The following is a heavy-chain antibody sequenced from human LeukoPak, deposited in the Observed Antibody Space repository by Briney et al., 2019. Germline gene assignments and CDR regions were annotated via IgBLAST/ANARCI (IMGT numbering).Heavy chain of an antibody. J-gene: IGHJ6*02. D-gene: IGHD3-9*01. CDR1: GYIFTSYG. V-gene: IGHV1-18*01. CDR2: ISVYNGNT. CDR3: ARGRHYDILTGYYNYYGMDV. Sequence: ASVKVSCKASGYIFTSYGISWVRQAPGQGLEWTGWISVYNGNTNYPQRLQGRVTMTTDTSTTTAYMELRSLRSDDTAVYYCARGRHYDILTGYYNYYGMDVWGQGTTVTVSS.